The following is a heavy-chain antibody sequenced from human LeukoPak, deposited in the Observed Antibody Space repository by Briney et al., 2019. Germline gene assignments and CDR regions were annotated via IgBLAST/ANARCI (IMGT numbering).Heavy chain of an antibody. V-gene: IGHV3-30*02. J-gene: IGHJ6*02. D-gene: IGHD3-10*01. CDR1: GFTFSSYG. CDR2: IQNDGSNK. CDR3: AKGTTITMVRGGAPYGMDV. Sequence: GGSLRLSCAASGFTFSSYGMHWVRQAPGKGLEWVAFIQNDGSNKYYVDSVKGRFTISRDNSKNTLYLQMNSLRAEDTAVYYCAKGTTITMVRGGAPYGMDVWGQGTTVTISS.